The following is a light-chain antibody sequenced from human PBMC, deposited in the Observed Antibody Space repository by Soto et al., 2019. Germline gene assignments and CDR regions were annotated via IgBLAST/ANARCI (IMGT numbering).Light chain of an antibody. J-gene: IGLJ1*01. CDR3: SSYTTSNTRQIV. Sequence: QSALTQPASLSGSPGQSITISCPGTNSDVGGYNYVAWYQHHPGKAPKLMMYDVSNRPSGVSNLFSGSKSGNSASLTISGLQPEDEADYYCSSYTTSNTRQIVFGTGTKVTVL. CDR2: DVS. V-gene: IGLV2-14*03. CDR1: NSDVGGYNY.